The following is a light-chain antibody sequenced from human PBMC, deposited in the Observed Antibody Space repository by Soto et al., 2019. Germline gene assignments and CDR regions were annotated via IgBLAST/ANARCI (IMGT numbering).Light chain of an antibody. CDR1: QSISRY. V-gene: IGKV3D-15*01. CDR2: GAS. Sequence: IVLTQSPGTLSLSPGERTTLSCRASQSISRYLAWYQQKPGQGPRLLIYGASSRATGTPARFSGSGSGTEFTLTISSLQSEDFAVYYCQQYDNWPLTFGGGTKVDIK. CDR3: QQYDNWPLT. J-gene: IGKJ4*01.